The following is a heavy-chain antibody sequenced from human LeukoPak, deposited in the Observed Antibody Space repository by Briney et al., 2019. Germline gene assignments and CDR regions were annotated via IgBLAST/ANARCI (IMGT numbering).Heavy chain of an antibody. CDR2: ISGSGGSGSGGST. D-gene: IGHD1-1*01. J-gene: IGHJ4*02. CDR3: AKRWTGTTIGQQDY. V-gene: IGHV3-23*01. Sequence: GGSLRLSCGASGFRFSSYGMSWVRQAPGKGLVWVSAISGSGGSGSGGSTYYADSVKGRFTISRDNSKNTLYLQMNSLRAEYTAVYYCAKRWTGTTIGQQDYWGQGTLVTVSS. CDR1: GFRFSSYG.